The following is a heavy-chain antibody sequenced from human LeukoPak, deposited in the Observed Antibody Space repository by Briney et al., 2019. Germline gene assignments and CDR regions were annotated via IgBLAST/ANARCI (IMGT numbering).Heavy chain of an antibody. V-gene: IGHV4-34*01. Sequence: PGGSLGLSCAASGFTFSSYGMSWVRQPPGKGLEWIGEINHSGSTNYNPSLKSRVTISVDTSKNQFSLKLSSVTAADTAVYYCARLYGSDFYYYYYYMDVWGKGTTVTISS. CDR1: GFTFSSYG. J-gene: IGHJ6*03. CDR3: ARLYGSDFYYYYYYMDV. CDR2: INHSGST. D-gene: IGHD3-10*01.